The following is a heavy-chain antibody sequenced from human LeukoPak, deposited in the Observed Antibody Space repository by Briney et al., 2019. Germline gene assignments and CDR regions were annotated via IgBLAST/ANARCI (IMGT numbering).Heavy chain of an antibody. Sequence: SETLSLTCTVSDGSISSSSYYWSWIRQPPGKGLEWIGEINHSGSTNYNPSLKSRVTISVDTSKNQFSLKLSSVTAADTAVYYCARGFMTAVTAYYYYYGMDVWGQGTTVTVSS. V-gene: IGHV4-39*07. D-gene: IGHD4-17*01. CDR2: INHSGST. J-gene: IGHJ6*02. CDR1: DGSISSSSYY. CDR3: ARGFMTAVTAYYYYYGMDV.